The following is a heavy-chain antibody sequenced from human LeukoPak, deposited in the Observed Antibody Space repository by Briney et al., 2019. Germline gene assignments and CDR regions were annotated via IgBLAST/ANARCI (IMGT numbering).Heavy chain of an antibody. CDR1: GGSISSGGYS. D-gene: IGHD6-13*01. CDR2: IYHSGST. CDR3: ASTASRIAAAGLREFDY. Sequence: SSETLSLTCAVSGGSISSGGYSWSWIRQPPGKGLEWIGYIYHSGSTYYNPSLKSRVTISVDRSKNQFSLKLSSVTAADTAVYYCASTASRIAAAGLREFDYWGQGTLVTVSS. V-gene: IGHV4-30-2*01. J-gene: IGHJ4*02.